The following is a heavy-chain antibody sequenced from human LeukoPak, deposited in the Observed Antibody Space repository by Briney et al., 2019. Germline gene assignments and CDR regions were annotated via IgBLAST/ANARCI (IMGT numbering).Heavy chain of an antibody. CDR3: ATDRNEGKYYDY. CDR2: IWYDGSHQ. D-gene: IGHD2/OR15-2a*01. CDR1: GLKFRNYG. Sequence: GGSLRLSYVASGLKFRNYGMHWVRQAPGKGLEWVTFIWYDGSHQYYIDSVKGRFTVSSDNAKSTLYLQMDSLRAEDTAVYYCATDRNEGKYYDYWGQGTLVTVSS. V-gene: IGHV3-30*02. J-gene: IGHJ4*02.